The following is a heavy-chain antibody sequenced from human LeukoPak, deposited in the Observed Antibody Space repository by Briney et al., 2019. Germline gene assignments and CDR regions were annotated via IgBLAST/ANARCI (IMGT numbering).Heavy chain of an antibody. CDR1: GGSISSRSYY. V-gene: IGHV4-39*01. CDR3: ARHWTRYCSGGSCYSWAFDI. J-gene: IGHJ3*02. CDR2: IYYSGST. Sequence: PSETLSLTCTVSGGSISSRSYYWGWIRQPPGKGLEWIGSIYYSGSTYYNPSLKSRVTISVDTSKNQFSLKLSSVTAADTAVYYCARHWTRYCSGGSCYSWAFDIWGQGTMVTVSS. D-gene: IGHD2-15*01.